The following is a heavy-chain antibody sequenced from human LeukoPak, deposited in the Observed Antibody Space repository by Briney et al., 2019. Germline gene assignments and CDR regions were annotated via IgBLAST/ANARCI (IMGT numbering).Heavy chain of an antibody. CDR1: GFTFSSYG. J-gene: IGHJ6*02. CDR3: AKDQGSEHYYYYGMDV. Sequence: PGRSLRLSCAASGFTFSSYGMHWVRQAPGKGLEWVAVISYDGSNKYYVDSVKGRFTISRDNSKNTLYLQMNSLRAEGTAVYYCAKDQGSEHYYYYGMDVWGQGTTVTVSS. D-gene: IGHD3-10*01. CDR2: ISYDGSNK. V-gene: IGHV3-30*18.